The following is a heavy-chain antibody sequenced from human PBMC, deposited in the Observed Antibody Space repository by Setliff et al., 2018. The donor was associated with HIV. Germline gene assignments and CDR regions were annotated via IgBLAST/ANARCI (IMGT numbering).Heavy chain of an antibody. CDR1: GGFISTYY. V-gene: IGHV4-59*04. Sequence: SETLSLTCTVSGGFISTYYWTWIRQSPGKGLEWIGHVSYRGTTYNNPSLKSRVTFSADTSKNQFSLNLNSVTATDTAVYYCVRQGLTMNRGVPAPILYYFDYWGQGILVTVSS. J-gene: IGHJ4*02. CDR2: VSYRGTT. CDR3: VRQGLTMNRGVPAPILYYFDY. D-gene: IGHD3-10*01.